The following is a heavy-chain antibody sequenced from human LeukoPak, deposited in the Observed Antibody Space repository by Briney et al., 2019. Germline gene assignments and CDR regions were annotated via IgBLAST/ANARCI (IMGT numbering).Heavy chain of an antibody. CDR1: GHSFTSYW. CDR3: ARSVTEYYYDSSGYYY. D-gene: IGHD3-22*01. J-gene: IGHJ4*02. Sequence: GESLKISCKGSGHSFTSYWIGWVRQMPGKGLEWMGIIYPGDSDTRYSPSFQGQVTISADKSISTAYLQWSSLKASDTAMYYCARSVTEYYYDSSGYYYWGQGTLVTVSS. V-gene: IGHV5-51*01. CDR2: IYPGDSDT.